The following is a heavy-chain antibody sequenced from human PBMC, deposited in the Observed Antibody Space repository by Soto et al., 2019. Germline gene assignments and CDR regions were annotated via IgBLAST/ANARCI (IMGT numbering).Heavy chain of an antibody. Sequence: QVQLQESGPGLVKPSETLSLTCAVYGGSISSNKWWSWVRQPPGKGLEWIGEIYHSGSTNYNPSLKRRVTISLDKSKNQYSLKLTSVTAEDSAVYYCARDDHIVVVPTALGAMDVWGQGTTFTVSS. J-gene: IGHJ6*02. D-gene: IGHD2-2*01. CDR1: GGSISSNKW. CDR2: IYHSGST. CDR3: ARDDHIVVVPTALGAMDV. V-gene: IGHV4-4*02.